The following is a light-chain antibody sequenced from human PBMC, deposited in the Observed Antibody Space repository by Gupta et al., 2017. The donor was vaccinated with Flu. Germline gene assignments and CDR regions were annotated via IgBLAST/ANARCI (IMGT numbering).Light chain of an antibody. CDR2: WAS. CDR3: QQYYSTPLT. CDR1: QSVLYSSNNKNY. J-gene: IGKJ4*01. Sequence: DIVMTQSPDSLAVPLGERATINCKSSQSVLYSSNNKNYLAWYQQKPGQPPKLLIYWASTRESGVPDRFSGSGSGTDFTLTISILQAEDVAVYYCQQYYSTPLTFGGGTKVEIK. V-gene: IGKV4-1*01.